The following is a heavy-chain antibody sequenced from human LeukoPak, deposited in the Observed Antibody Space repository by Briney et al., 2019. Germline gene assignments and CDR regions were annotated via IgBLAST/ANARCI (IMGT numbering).Heavy chain of an antibody. CDR3: ARGLRRYCSGGSCYRPTHYYYYMDV. D-gene: IGHD2-15*01. CDR1: GGTFSSYA. J-gene: IGHJ6*03. V-gene: IGHV1-69*04. CDR2: IIPILGIA. Sequence: SVKVSCKASGGTFSSYAISWVRQAPGQGLEWMGRIIPILGIANYAQKFQGRVTITADKSTSAAYMELSRLRSDDTAVYYCARGLRRYCSGGSCYRPTHYYYYMDVWGKGTTVTVSS.